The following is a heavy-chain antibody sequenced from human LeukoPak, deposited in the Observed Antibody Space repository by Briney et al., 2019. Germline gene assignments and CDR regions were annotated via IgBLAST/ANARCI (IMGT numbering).Heavy chain of an antibody. Sequence: GGSLRLSCTASGFSFSTFTMNWVRQAPGKGLEWVSSISSSSSYIYYADSVKGRFTISRDNAKNSLFLQMNSLRAEDTAVYYCARGLGWLHSWGQGTLVTVSS. CDR1: GFSFSTFT. D-gene: IGHD3/OR15-3a*01. J-gene: IGHJ5*02. CDR2: ISSSSSYI. CDR3: ARGLGWLHS. V-gene: IGHV3-21*01.